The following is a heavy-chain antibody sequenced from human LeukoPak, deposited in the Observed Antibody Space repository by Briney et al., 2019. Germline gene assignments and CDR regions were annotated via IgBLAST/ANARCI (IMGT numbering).Heavy chain of an antibody. CDR3: ARDLLNIVVVPAATPRFDL. J-gene: IGHJ2*01. V-gene: IGHV1-18*01. Sequence: ASVKVSCKASGDTFTSYGISWLRQAPGQGLERMGRISAYNGNTNYAQKLQGRVTMTTDTSTSTAYMELRSLRSDDTAVYYCARDLLNIVVVPAATPRFDLWGRGTLVTVSS. CDR2: ISAYNGNT. CDR1: GDTFTSYG. D-gene: IGHD2-2*01.